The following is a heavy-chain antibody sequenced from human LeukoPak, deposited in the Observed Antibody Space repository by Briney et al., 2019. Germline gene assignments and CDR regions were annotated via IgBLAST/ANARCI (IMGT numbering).Heavy chain of an antibody. CDR3: ARRLPPRPRISMVRGVSYFDY. CDR1: GGSISSDH. J-gene: IGHJ4*02. D-gene: IGHD3-10*01. CDR2: INHSGST. V-gene: IGHV4-34*01. Sequence: SETLSLTCTVSGGSISSDHWNWIRQPPGKGLEWIGEINHSGSTNYNPSLKSRVTISVDTSKNQFSLKLSSVTAADTAVYYCARRLPPRPRISMVRGVSYFDYWGQGTLVTVSS.